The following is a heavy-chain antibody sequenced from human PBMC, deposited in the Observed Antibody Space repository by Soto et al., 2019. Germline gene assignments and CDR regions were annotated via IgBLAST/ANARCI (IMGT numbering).Heavy chain of an antibody. CDR2: ISSDGTTT. CDR3: AIQDCTNDVCLEAAVTVGGALEY. J-gene: IGHJ4*02. CDR1: GFTFSKYW. V-gene: IGHV3-74*01. Sequence: EVQLVESGGGLVQPGKALRLSCAASGFTFSKYWIHWVRQAPGKGPEWVSYISSDGTTTDYADSVKGRFTIPRDNAKNTLYLQRDSLRAEDTAVYYCAIQDCTNDVCLEAAVTVGGALEYWGQGAQVAVSS. D-gene: IGHD2-8*01.